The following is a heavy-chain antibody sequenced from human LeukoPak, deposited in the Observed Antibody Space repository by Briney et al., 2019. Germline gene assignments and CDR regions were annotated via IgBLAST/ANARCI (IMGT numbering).Heavy chain of an antibody. CDR2: IYHSGST. Sequence: KPSETLSLTCAVSGYSIRSGYYWGWIRQPPGKGLEWIGNIYHSGSTYYNPSLKSRVTISVDTSKNQFSLKLSSVTAADTAVYYCARRFSNSHFDYWWQGTLVTVSS. V-gene: IGHV4-38-2*01. CDR3: ARRFSNSHFDY. CDR1: GYSIRSGYY. J-gene: IGHJ4*02. D-gene: IGHD6-6*01.